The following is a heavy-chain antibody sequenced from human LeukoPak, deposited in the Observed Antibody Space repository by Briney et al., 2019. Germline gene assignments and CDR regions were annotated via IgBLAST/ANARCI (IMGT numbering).Heavy chain of an antibody. CDR3: ARSPCYTTMYYYYYMDV. J-gene: IGHJ6*03. CDR2: ISSSSSTI. V-gene: IGHV3-48*04. CDR1: GFTLSNYW. Sequence: GGSLRLSCTASGFTLSNYWMHWVRHAPGKGLEWVSYISSSSSTIYYADSVKGRFTISRDNAKNSLYLQMNSLRAEDTAVYYCARSPCYTTMYYYYYMDVWGKGTTVTVSS. D-gene: IGHD2-15*01.